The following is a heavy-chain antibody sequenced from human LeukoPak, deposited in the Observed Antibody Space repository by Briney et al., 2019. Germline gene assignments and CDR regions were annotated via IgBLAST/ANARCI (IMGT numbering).Heavy chain of an antibody. CDR1: GFTFSSYG. D-gene: IGHD4-17*01. V-gene: IGHV3-30*18. CDR3: AKTRYGDYGVYFDY. Sequence: GGSLRLSCAASGFTFSSYGMHWVRQAPGKGLEWVAVISYDGSNKYYADSVKGRFTISRDNSKSTLYLQMNSLRAEDTAVYYCAKTRYGDYGVYFDYWGQGTLVTVSS. J-gene: IGHJ4*02. CDR2: ISYDGSNK.